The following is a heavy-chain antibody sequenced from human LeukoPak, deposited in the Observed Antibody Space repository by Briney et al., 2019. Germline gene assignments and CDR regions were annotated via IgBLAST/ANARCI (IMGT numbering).Heavy chain of an antibody. Sequence: ASVKVSCKASGGTFSSYAISWVRQAPGQGLEWMGRIIPILGIANYAQKFQGRVTITADKSTSTAYMELSSLRSDDTAVYYCARGDYYGSGSYYKKTVDYWGQGTLVTVSS. CDR3: ARGDYYGSGSYYKKTVDY. CDR2: IIPILGIA. CDR1: GGTFSSYA. J-gene: IGHJ4*02. D-gene: IGHD3-10*01. V-gene: IGHV1-69*04.